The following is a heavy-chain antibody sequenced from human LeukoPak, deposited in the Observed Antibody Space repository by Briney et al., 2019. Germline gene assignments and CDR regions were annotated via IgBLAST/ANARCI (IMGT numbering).Heavy chain of an antibody. CDR3: ARGANYYGYYFDY. J-gene: IGHJ4*02. D-gene: IGHD3-10*01. V-gene: IGHV3-33*01. CDR1: GFTFSSYG. CDR2: IWYDGSNK. Sequence: GSLRLSCAASGFTFSSYGMHWVRQAPGKGLEWVAVIWYDGSNKYYADSVKGRFTISRDNSKNTLYLQMNSLRAEDTAVYYCARGANYYGYYFDYWGQGTLVTVSS.